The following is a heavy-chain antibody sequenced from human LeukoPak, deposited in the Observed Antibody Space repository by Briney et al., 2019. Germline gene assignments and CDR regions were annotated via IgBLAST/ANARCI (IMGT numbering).Heavy chain of an antibody. CDR1: GYSISSGYY. CDR3: ATELVGARALDY. V-gene: IGHV4-38-2*02. CDR2: IYHSGST. D-gene: IGHD1-26*01. Sequence: PSETLSLTCTVSGYSISSGYYWGWIRQPPGKGLEWIGSIYHSGSTYYNPSLKSRVTISVDTSKNQFSLKLSSVTAADTAVYYCATELVGARALDYWGQGTLVTVSS. J-gene: IGHJ4*02.